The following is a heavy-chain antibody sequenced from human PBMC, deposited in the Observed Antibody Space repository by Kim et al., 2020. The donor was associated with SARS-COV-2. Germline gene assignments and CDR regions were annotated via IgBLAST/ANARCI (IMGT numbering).Heavy chain of an antibody. CDR2: IYYSGST. Sequence: SETLSLTCTVSGGSISSYYWSWIRQPPGKGLEWIGYIYYSGSTNYNPSLKSRVTISVDTSKNQFSLKLSSVTAADTAVYYCARGDFDFWSGYLDYWGQGT. V-gene: IGHV4-59*13. CDR3: ARGDFDFWSGYLDY. CDR1: GGSISSYY. D-gene: IGHD3-3*01. J-gene: IGHJ4*02.